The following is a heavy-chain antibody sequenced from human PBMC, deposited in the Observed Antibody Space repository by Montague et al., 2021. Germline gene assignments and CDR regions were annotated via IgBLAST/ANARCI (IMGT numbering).Heavy chain of an antibody. V-gene: IGHV4-59*08. CDR3: ARRLGIRAPFDY. CDR2: IYDSGTT. D-gene: IGHD7-27*01. J-gene: IGHJ4*02. Sequence: SETLSLTCTVTGGPISEFYWSWIRQSPEKGLGWIGYIYDSGTTNYNPSLKSRVTISADTSMNQFSLNLRSVTAADTAVYFCARRLGIRAPFDYWGQGTLVTVSS. CDR1: GGPISEFY.